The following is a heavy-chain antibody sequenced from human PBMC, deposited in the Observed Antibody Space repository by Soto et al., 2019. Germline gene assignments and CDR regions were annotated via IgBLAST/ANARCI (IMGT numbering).Heavy chain of an antibody. CDR1: VGSISSGGYY. CDR2: IYYSGST. D-gene: IGHD6-25*01. J-gene: IGHJ6*02. Sequence: TLFVTCTVSVGSISSGGYYWSWTRQHPWKGVEWIGYIYYSGSTYYTPSLKSRVTISVDTSKNQFSLKLSYVTAADTAVYYGARSRRLGIDVWGQGTTVTVS. V-gene: IGHV4-31*03. CDR3: ARSRRLGIDV.